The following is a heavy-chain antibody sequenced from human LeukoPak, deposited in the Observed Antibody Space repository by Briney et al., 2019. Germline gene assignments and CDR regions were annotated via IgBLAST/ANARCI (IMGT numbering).Heavy chain of an antibody. CDR3: ARAQTYGDYRLLLDY. Sequence: GGSLRLSRAASGSTFSSYGMSWVRQAPGKGLEWVSGSNWNGDSTGYADSVKGRFTISRDNAKKSLYLQMNSLRAEDTALYYCARAQTYGDYRLLLDYWGQGTLVTVSS. CDR1: GSTFSSYG. J-gene: IGHJ4*02. V-gene: IGHV3-20*04. D-gene: IGHD4-17*01. CDR2: SNWNGDST.